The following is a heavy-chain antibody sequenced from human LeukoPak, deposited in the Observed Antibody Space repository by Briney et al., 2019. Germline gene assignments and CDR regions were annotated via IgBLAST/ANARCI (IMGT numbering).Heavy chain of an antibody. J-gene: IGHJ4*02. CDR3: AKDFTPDAIWDIDY. D-gene: IGHD7-27*01. CDR1: GFTFSSYT. V-gene: IGHV3-23*01. Sequence: GGSLRLSCAASGFTFSSYTMSWVRQAPGKGLEWVSGIYGGGSGSTFYAECVKRRFTSSREYAKNTRHLQMNSLRDEDTAIYYCAKDFTPDAIWDIDYWGRGTLITASS. CDR2: IYGGGSGST.